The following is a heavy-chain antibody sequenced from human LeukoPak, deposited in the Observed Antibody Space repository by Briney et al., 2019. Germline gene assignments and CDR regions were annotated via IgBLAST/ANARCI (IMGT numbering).Heavy chain of an antibody. V-gene: IGHV4-61*02. J-gene: IGHJ4*02. CDR1: GGSISSGSYY. D-gene: IGHD6-13*01. CDR2: IYTSGST. Sequence: TLSLTCTVSGGSISSGSYYWSWIRQPAGKGLEWIGRIYTSGSTNYNPSLKSRVTMSVDTSKNQFSLKLSSVTAADTAVYYCARFIAAAGTFDYWGQGTLVTVSS. CDR3: ARFIAAAGTFDY.